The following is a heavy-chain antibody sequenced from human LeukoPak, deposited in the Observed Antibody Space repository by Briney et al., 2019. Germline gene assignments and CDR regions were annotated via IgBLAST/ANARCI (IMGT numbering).Heavy chain of an antibody. CDR3: ARLDRYCSGGSCFPDAFDI. D-gene: IGHD2-15*01. CDR1: GYSFTNYW. Sequence: GGSLRISCKGFGYSFTNYWIGWGGQMPGKRLGWVGIIFPCGSDARYSPSFQGQVIFSADKSISTAYLQWSSLKASDTAMYYCARLDRYCSGGSCFPDAFDIWGQGTMVTVSS. J-gene: IGHJ3*02. CDR2: IFPCGSDA. V-gene: IGHV5-51*01.